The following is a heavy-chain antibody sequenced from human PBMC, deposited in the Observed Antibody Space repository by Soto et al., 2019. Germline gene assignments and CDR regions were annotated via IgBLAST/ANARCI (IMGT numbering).Heavy chain of an antibody. CDR3: ARAMITFGGVIVIPLYAFDI. D-gene: IGHD3-16*02. V-gene: IGHV4-59*01. J-gene: IGHJ3*02. CDR2: IYYSGST. CDR1: GGSISSYY. Sequence: SETLSLTCTVSGGSISSYYWSWIRQPPGKGLEWIGYIYYSGSTNYNPSLKSRVTISVDTSKNQFSLKLSSVTAADTAVYYCARAMITFGGVIVIPLYAFDIWGQGTMVTVSS.